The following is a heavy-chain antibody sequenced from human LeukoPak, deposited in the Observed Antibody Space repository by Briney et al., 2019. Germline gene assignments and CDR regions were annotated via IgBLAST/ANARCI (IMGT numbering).Heavy chain of an antibody. Sequence: ASVKVSCRASGYTFTSYDINWVRQATGQGLGWMGWMNPNSGNTGYAQNFQGRVTMTRNTSISTAYMELSSLRSEDTAVYYCARPYDTSGRSPNDAFDIWGQGTMVMVSS. D-gene: IGHD3-22*01. CDR2: MNPNSGNT. J-gene: IGHJ3*02. CDR1: GYTFTSYD. CDR3: ARPYDTSGRSPNDAFDI. V-gene: IGHV1-8*01.